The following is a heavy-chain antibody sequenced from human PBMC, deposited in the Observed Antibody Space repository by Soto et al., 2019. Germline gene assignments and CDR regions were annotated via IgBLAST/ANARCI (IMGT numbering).Heavy chain of an antibody. V-gene: IGHV3-23*01. CDR1: GFTFSSYA. D-gene: IGHD3-10*01. CDR2: ISGSGGST. CDR3: AKAVTGSYQVGDYYMDV. Sequence: GGSLRLSCAASGFTFSSYAMSWVRQAPGKGLEWVSAISGSGGSTYYADSVKGRFTISRDNSKNTLYLQMNSLRAEDTAVYYCAKAVTGSYQVGDYYMDVWGKGTTVTVSS. J-gene: IGHJ6*03.